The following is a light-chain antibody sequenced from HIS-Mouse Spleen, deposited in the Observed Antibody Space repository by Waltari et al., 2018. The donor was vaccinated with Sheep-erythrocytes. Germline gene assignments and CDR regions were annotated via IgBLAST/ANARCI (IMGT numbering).Light chain of an antibody. Sequence: SSELTQPPALSVSPGPTASLPCPGATLGDKYAYWYQQKPGQSPVLVIYQDSKRPSGIPERFSGSNSGNTATLTISGTQAMDEADYYCQAWDSSTAVFGGGTKLTVL. V-gene: IGLV3-1*01. CDR2: QDS. CDR3: QAWDSSTAV. CDR1: TLGDKY. J-gene: IGLJ2*01.